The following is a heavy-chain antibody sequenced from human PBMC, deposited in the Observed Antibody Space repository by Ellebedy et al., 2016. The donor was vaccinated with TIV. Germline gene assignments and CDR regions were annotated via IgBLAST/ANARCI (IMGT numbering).Heavy chain of an antibody. V-gene: IGHV1-46*01. CDR2: INPSVGST. Sequence: AASVKVSCKASGYTFTSYYLHWVRQAPGQGLEWMGRINPSVGSTRYAQKFQGRVTMTRDTSTGTVYMELSSLTSEDTAVYYCARGVSGSYCTGDSRYGYWGQGTLVTVSS. J-gene: IGHJ4*02. CDR1: GYTFTSYY. CDR3: ARGVSGSYCTGDSRYGY. D-gene: IGHD2-8*02.